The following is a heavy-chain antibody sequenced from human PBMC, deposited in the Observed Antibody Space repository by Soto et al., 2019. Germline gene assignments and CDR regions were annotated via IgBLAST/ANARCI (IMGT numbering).Heavy chain of an antibody. Sequence: ASVKVSCKASGYTFTSYDINWVRQATGQGLEWMGWMNPNSGNTGYAQKFQGRVTMTRNTSISTAYMELSSLRSEDTAVYYCARGLSYYDFWMGYYTRKKNNWFDPWGQGTLVTVSS. J-gene: IGHJ5*02. V-gene: IGHV1-8*01. CDR3: ARGLSYYDFWMGYYTRKKNNWFDP. CDR2: MNPNSGNT. D-gene: IGHD3-3*01. CDR1: GYTFTSYD.